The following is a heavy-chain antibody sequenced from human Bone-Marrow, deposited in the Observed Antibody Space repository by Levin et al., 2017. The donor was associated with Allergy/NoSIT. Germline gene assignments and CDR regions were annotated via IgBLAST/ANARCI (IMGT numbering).Heavy chain of an antibody. CDR1: GGSISSGGYY. D-gene: IGHD6-13*01. CDR3: ARGNWRSSSWKGGKYYGMDG. V-gene: IGHV4-31*02. Sequence: NASETLSLTCTVSGGSISSGGYYWSWIRQHPGKGLEWIGYIYYSGSTYYNPSLKSRVTISVDTSKNQFSLKLSSVTAADTAVYYCARGNWRSSSWKGGKYYGMDGWGQGTTVTVSS. CDR2: IYYSGST. J-gene: IGHJ6*02.